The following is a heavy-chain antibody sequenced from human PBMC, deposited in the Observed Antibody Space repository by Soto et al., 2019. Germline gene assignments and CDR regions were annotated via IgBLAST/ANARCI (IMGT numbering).Heavy chain of an antibody. V-gene: IGHV1-3*01. CDR2: INAGNGNT. D-gene: IGHD3-10*01. J-gene: IGHJ4*02. CDR1: GYTFTSYA. Sequence: GASVKVCGRAYGYTFTSYAMHWVRQAPGQRLEWMGWINAGNGNTKYSQKFQGRVTITRDTSASTAYMELSSLRSEDTAVYYCARVKGTMVRGVIYYFDYWGQGTLVTVSS. CDR3: ARVKGTMVRGVIYYFDY.